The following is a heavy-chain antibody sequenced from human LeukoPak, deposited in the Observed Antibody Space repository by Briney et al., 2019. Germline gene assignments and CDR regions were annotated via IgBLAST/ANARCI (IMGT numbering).Heavy chain of an antibody. J-gene: IGHJ4*02. CDR2: ISYDGSNK. Sequence: GGSLRLSCAASGFTFSSYAMHWVRQAPGKGQEWVAVISYDGSNKYYADSVKGRFTISRDNSKNTLYLQMNSLRAEDTAVYYCANTADDYWGQGTLVTVSS. V-gene: IGHV3-30-3*01. CDR1: GFTFSSYA. D-gene: IGHD5-18*01. CDR3: ANTADDY.